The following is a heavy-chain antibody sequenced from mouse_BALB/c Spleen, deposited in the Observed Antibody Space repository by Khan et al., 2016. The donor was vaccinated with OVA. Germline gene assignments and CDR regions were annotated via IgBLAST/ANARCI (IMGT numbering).Heavy chain of an antibody. CDR3: ALYYYGRAWFTY. CDR2: IWGDGNT. CDR1: GFSLTSYG. Sequence: QVQLKQSGPGLVAPSQSLSITCTVSGFSLTSYGVGWVRQPPGKGLEWLGVIWGDGNTNYHSALISRLCISKDNSKSQVFLYLNSLQTDDTATYYCALYYYGRAWFTYWGQGTLITVSA. V-gene: IGHV2-3*01. J-gene: IGHJ3*01. D-gene: IGHD1-1*01.